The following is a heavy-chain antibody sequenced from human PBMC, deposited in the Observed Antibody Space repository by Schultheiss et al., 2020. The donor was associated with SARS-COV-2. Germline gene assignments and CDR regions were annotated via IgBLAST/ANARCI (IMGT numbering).Heavy chain of an antibody. V-gene: IGHV3-48*03. D-gene: IGHD3-3*01. CDR2: ISSSGSTI. Sequence: GGSLRLSCAASGFTFSSYEMNWVRQAPGKGLEWVSYISSSGSTIYYADSVKGRFTISRDNAKNSLYLQMNRLRAEDTAVYYCARDRGLYDFWSGPDYWGQGALVTVSS. J-gene: IGHJ4*02. CDR3: ARDRGLYDFWSGPDY. CDR1: GFTFSSYE.